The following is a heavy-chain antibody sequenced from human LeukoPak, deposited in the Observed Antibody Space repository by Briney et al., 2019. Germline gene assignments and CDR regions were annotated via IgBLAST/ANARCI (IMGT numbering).Heavy chain of an antibody. J-gene: IGHJ3*02. D-gene: IGHD2-21*01. Sequence: GTLKLSCAASGFTFSSRWMHWVRKAPGKGLVWVSHVNSDESSTNYADSVKGRFTISRDNTKNTLYLQMNSLRAEDTAVYYCASDDSYAFDIWGQGTMVTVSS. CDR3: ASDDSYAFDI. V-gene: IGHV3-74*01. CDR1: GFTFSSRW. CDR2: VNSDESST.